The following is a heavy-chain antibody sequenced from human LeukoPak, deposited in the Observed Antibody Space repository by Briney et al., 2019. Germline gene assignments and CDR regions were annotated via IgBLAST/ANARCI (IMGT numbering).Heavy chain of an antibody. J-gene: IGHJ5*02. CDR3: ARDDCSGGLSCWFDP. V-gene: IGHV1-2*02. Sequence: ASVKVSCKASGYTFTSYYMHWVRQAPGQGLEWMGWINPNSGGTNYAQKFQGRVTMTRDTSISTAYMELSRLRSDDTAVYYCARDDCSGGLSCWFDPWGQGTLVTVSS. CDR2: INPNSGGT. CDR1: GYTFTSYY. D-gene: IGHD2-15*01.